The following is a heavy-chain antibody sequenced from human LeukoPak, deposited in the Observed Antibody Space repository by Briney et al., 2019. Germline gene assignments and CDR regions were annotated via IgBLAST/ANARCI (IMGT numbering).Heavy chain of an antibody. J-gene: IGHJ4*02. D-gene: IGHD1-26*01. CDR1: GFTFSSYS. CDR3: AREGRSYSFDY. V-gene: IGHV3-66*01. Sequence: PGGSLRLSCAASGFTFSSYSMNWVRQAPGKGLEWVSVIYSGGSTHYADSVKGRFTISRDNSKNTLYLQMNSLRAEDTAVYYCAREGRSYSFDYWGQGTLVTVSS. CDR2: IYSGGST.